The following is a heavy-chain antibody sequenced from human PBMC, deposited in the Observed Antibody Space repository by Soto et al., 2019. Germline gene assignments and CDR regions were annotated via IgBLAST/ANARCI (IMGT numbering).Heavy chain of an antibody. D-gene: IGHD2-15*01. Sequence: GGSLRLSWAASGFTLSSYRMHWVRQAPGKGREWGAAIWYDGSNKYYADSVKGRFTISRDNSKNTLYLQMNSLRAEDTAVYYCARELHVTYGMGVWGGGTRVSVAS. CDR1: GFTLSSYR. J-gene: IGHJ6*01. V-gene: IGHV3-33*01. CDR2: IWYDGSNK. CDR3: ARELHVTYGMGV.